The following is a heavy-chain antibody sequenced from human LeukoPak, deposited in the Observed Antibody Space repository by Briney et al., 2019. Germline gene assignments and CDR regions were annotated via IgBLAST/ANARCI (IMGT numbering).Heavy chain of an antibody. D-gene: IGHD5/OR15-5a*01. CDR2: IHYSGST. CDR3: ATSDTVSTYNWFDP. J-gene: IGHJ5*02. CDR1: GGSISCNTYY. V-gene: IGHV4-39*01. Sequence: SETLSLTCTVSGGSISCNTYYWGWIRRPPGKGLEWIGNIHYSGSTYYNPSLKSRVTISVDTSKNQFSLNLSSLTAADTAVYYCATSDTVSTYNWFDPWGQGTLVTVSS.